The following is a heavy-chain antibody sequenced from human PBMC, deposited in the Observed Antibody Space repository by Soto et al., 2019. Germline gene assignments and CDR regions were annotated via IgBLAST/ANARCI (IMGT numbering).Heavy chain of an antibody. J-gene: IGHJ5*02. CDR3: ARLPDIVVVPAAEVWFDP. Sequence: GESLKISCKGSGYSFTSYWIGWVRQMPGKGLEWMGIIYPGDSDTRYSPSFQGQVTVSADKSISTAYLQWSSLKASDTAMYYCARLPDIVVVPAAEVWFDPWGQGTLVTVS. CDR2: IYPGDSDT. CDR1: GYSFTSYW. D-gene: IGHD2-2*01. V-gene: IGHV5-51*01.